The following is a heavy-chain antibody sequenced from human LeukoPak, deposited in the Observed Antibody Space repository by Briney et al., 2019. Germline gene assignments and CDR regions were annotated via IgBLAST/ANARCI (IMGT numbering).Heavy chain of an antibody. J-gene: IGHJ3*02. CDR1: GGSISSSSYY. Sequence: SETLSLTCTVSGGSISSSSYYWGWIRQPPGKGLEWIGSIYYSGSTYYNPTLKSRVTISVDTSKHQFSLKLSSVTAADTAMYYCARDLIGRYNLFGETFDIWGQGTMVTVSS. V-gene: IGHV4-39*07. CDR2: IYYSGST. CDR3: ARDLIGRYNLFGETFDI. D-gene: IGHD1-1*01.